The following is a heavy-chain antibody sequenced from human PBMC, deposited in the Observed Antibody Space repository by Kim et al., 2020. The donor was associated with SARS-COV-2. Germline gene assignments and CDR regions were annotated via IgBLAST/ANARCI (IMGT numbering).Heavy chain of an antibody. CDR2: ISGNDGET. Sequence: ASVKVSCTASGYSFITFGISWVRQAPGQGLEWMGWISGNDGETNFGENFEYRVTMTTDTATNTVYMELRGLRSDDTAVYYCARDWDSRTDYFDPWGQGTL. D-gene: IGHD4-17*01. V-gene: IGHV1-18*01. CDR1: GYSFITFG. CDR3: ARDWDSRTDYFDP. J-gene: IGHJ5*02.